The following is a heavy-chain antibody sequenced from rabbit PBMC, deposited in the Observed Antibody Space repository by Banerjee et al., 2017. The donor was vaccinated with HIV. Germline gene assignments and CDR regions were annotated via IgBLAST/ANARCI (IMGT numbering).Heavy chain of an antibody. V-gene: IGHV1S40*01. CDR1: GFSFSSSYY. CDR3: ANVPDSSGWGAFNL. J-gene: IGHJ4*01. CDR2: IYTGSGST. D-gene: IGHD4-1*01. Sequence: QSLEESGGDLVKPGASLTLTCTASGFSFSSSYYMSWVRQAPGKGLEWIACIYTGSGSTYYASWAKGRFTISKTSSTTVTLQMTSLTAADTATYFCANVPDSSGWGAFNLWGPGTLVTVS.